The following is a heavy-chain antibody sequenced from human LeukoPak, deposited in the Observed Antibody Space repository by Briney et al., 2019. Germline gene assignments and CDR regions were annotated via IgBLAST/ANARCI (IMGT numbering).Heavy chain of an antibody. CDR2: ISSSSSYI. CDR3: ARDRSVFGVVIGKLDAFDI. CDR1: GFTFSSYS. D-gene: IGHD3-3*01. J-gene: IGHJ3*02. Sequence: GGSLRLSCTASGFTFSSYSMNWVRQAPGKGLEWVSSISSSSSYIYYADSVKGRFTISRDNAKNSLYLQMNSLRAEDTAVYYCARDRSVFGVVIGKLDAFDIWGQGTMVTVSS. V-gene: IGHV3-21*01.